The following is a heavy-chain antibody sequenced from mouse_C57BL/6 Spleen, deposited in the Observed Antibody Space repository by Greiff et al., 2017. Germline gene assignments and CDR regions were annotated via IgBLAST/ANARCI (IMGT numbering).Heavy chain of an antibody. V-gene: IGHV1-80*01. Sequence: QVQLQQSGAELVKPGASVKISCKASGYAFSSYWMNWVQQRPGKGLEWIGQIYPGDGDTNYNGKFKGKATLTADKSSSTAYMQLSSLTSEDSAVYFCARGEHRGYFDVWGTGTTVTVSS. CDR3: ARGEHRGYFDV. CDR1: GYAFSSYW. J-gene: IGHJ1*03. CDR2: IYPGDGDT.